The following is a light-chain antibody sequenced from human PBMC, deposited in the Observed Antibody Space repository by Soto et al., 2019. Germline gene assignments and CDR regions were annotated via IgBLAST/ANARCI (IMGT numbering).Light chain of an antibody. CDR2: DAS. J-gene: IGKJ1*01. Sequence: EIVLTQSPFTRSFSPWERSTLSFMASQSVGSYLAWYQQKPGQAPRLLIYDASNRATGIPARFSGSGSETDFTLTISSLQPEDFATYSCQQSYSTTWTFGQGTKVDIK. CDR3: QQSYSTTWT. CDR1: QSVGSY. V-gene: IGKV3-11*01.